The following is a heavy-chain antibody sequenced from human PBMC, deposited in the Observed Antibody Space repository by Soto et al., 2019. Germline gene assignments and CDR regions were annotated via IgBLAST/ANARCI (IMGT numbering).Heavy chain of an antibody. CDR3: ARVDRSGPVQIYYFEN. Sequence: GASVEVSCKASGYTFTSYHMQWVRQAPGQGLEWMGIINPIDGTTTYAQKFQDRVSMTRDKSTSTWYMELSSRSSEGTALYYCARVDRSGPVQIYYFENWGQGSPVTVSS. D-gene: IGHD3-3*01. V-gene: IGHV1-46*01. CDR2: INPIDGTT. CDR1: GYTFTSYH. J-gene: IGHJ4*02.